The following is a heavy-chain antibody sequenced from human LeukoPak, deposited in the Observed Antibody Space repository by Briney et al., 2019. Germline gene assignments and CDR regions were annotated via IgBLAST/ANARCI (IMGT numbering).Heavy chain of an antibody. CDR1: GFTFSSYG. Sequence: PGGSLRLSCAASGFTFSSYGMHWVRQAPGKGLEWVAVISYDGSNKYYADFVKGRFTISRDNSKNTLYLQMNSLRAEDTAVYYCAKTQLWPYYFDYWGQGTLVTVSS. CDR3: AKTQLWPYYFDY. D-gene: IGHD5-18*01. J-gene: IGHJ4*02. V-gene: IGHV3-30*18. CDR2: ISYDGSNK.